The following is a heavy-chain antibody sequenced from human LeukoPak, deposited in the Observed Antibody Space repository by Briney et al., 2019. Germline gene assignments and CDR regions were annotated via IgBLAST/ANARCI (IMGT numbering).Heavy chain of an antibody. CDR1: GFTFSSYA. CDR3: ARDPQH. V-gene: IGHV3-30-3*01. J-gene: IGHJ1*01. Sequence: QPGGSLRLSCAASGFTFSSYAMHWVRQAPGKGLEWVAVISYDGSNKYYADSVKGRFTISRDNSKNTLYLQMNSLRAEDTAMYYCARDPQHWGQGTLVTVSS. CDR2: ISYDGSNK.